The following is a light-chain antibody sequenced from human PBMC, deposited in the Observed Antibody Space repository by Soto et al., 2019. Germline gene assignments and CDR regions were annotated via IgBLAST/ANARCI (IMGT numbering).Light chain of an antibody. V-gene: IGKV3-20*01. CDR3: QQYGSSLFT. CDR2: GAS. CDR1: QSVSSNY. J-gene: IGKJ3*01. Sequence: EIVLTQSPGTLSLSPGERATLSCRASQSVSSNYLAWYQQKPGQPPRLLIYGASSRATGIPDRFSGSGSGTDFTLTISRLVPEDFAVYYCQQYGSSLFTFGPGTKLDTK.